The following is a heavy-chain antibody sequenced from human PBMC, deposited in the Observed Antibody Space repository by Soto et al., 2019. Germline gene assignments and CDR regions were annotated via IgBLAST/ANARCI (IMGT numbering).Heavy chain of an antibody. V-gene: IGHV4-31*02. Sequence: PSETLSLTCTVSGGSISSGGYYWSWIRQHPGKGLEWIGYIYYSGSTYYNPSLKSRVTISVDTSKNQFSLKLSSVTAADTAVYYCVRADYDFWSGYPNWFAPWGQGTLVTVSS. J-gene: IGHJ5*02. D-gene: IGHD3-3*01. CDR3: VRADYDFWSGYPNWFAP. CDR1: GGSISSGGYY. CDR2: IYYSGST.